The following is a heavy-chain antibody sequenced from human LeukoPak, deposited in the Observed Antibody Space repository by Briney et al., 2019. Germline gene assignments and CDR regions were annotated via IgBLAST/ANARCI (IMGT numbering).Heavy chain of an antibody. Sequence: PSETLSLTCTVSGGSISRGSYYWSWIRQPAGKGLEWIGRIYTSGSTNYNPSLKSRVTMSVDTSKNQFSLKLSSVTAADTAVYYCAREGPGYSIDYWGQGTLVTVSS. CDR1: GGSISRGSYY. CDR3: AREGPGYSIDY. CDR2: IYTSGST. D-gene: IGHD5-18*01. J-gene: IGHJ4*02. V-gene: IGHV4-61*02.